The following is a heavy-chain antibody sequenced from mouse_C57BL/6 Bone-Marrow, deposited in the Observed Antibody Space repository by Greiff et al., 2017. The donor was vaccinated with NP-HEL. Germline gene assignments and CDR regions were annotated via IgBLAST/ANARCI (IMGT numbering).Heavy chain of an antibody. Sequence: VQLQQSGAELVRPGTSVKMSCKASGYTFTNYWIGWAKQRPGHGLEWIGDIYPGGGYTNYNEKFKGKATLTADKSSSTAYMQFSSLTFEGSAIYYCAIGDVLGGGYFDYWGQGTTLTVSS. V-gene: IGHV1-63*01. D-gene: IGHD3-1*01. CDR2: IYPGGGYT. J-gene: IGHJ2*01. CDR3: AIGDVLGGGYFDY. CDR1: GYTFTNYW.